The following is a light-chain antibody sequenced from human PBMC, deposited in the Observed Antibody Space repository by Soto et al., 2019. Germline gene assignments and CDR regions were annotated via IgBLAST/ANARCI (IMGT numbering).Light chain of an antibody. Sequence: EIVLTQSPDTLPLSLGERATLSCRASQSVSTYVAWYQQKPGQAPRLLIYDASTRAASIPSRVSGRWSGTDFALTISSPDPEDFAVYYCQQRSNSSDFGQGTRLESK. J-gene: IGKJ5*01. CDR1: QSVSTY. CDR3: QQRSNSSD. V-gene: IGKV3-11*01. CDR2: DAS.